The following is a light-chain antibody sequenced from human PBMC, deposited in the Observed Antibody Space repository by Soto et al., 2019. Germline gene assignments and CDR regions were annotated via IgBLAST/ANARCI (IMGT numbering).Light chain of an antibody. V-gene: IGLV2-14*01. CDR1: SSDVGGYNH. CDR2: EVS. J-gene: IGLJ1*01. Sequence: QSALTQPASVSGSPGQSITISCTGTSSDVGGYNHVSWYQHHPGKAPKLMIYEVSNRPSGVSNRFSGSKSGNTASLTISGLQAEDEADYYCSSHTTSSALQVFGTGTKLTVL. CDR3: SSHTTSSALQV.